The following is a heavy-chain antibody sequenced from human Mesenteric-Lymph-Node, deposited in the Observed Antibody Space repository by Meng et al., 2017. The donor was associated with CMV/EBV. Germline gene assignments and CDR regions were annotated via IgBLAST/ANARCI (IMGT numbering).Heavy chain of an antibody. CDR1: GFTFGDYA. Sequence: GGSLRLSCTASGFTFGDYALSWVRQAPGKGLEWVGFIRSKAFGGTTEYAASVKGRFTISRDDSKSIAYLQMNSLKTEDTAVYYCTRDKVVVVVAATGHSGRNYYYGLDVWGQGTTVTVSS. CDR2: IRSKAFGGTT. J-gene: IGHJ6*02. D-gene: IGHD2-15*01. CDR3: TRDKVVVVVAATGHSGRNYYYGLDV. V-gene: IGHV3-49*04.